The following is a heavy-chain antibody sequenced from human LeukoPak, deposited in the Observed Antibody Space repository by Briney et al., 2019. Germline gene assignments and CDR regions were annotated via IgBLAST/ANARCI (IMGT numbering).Heavy chain of an antibody. Sequence: GGSLRLSCAASGFTFSGYSMNWVRQAPGKGLEWVSYISSSSSTIYYADSVKGRFTISRDSAKNPLYLQMNSLRAEDTAVYYCARDNYYDSSGYYPFDYWGQGTLVTVSS. CDR2: ISSSSSTI. J-gene: IGHJ4*02. D-gene: IGHD3-22*01. V-gene: IGHV3-48*01. CDR1: GFTFSGYS. CDR3: ARDNYYDSSGYYPFDY.